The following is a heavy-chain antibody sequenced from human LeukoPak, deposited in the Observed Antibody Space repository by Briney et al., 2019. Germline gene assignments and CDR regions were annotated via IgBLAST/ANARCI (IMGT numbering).Heavy chain of an antibody. D-gene: IGHD3-10*01. J-gene: IGHJ4*02. CDR2: INHSGST. V-gene: IGHV4-34*01. CDR1: GGSFSGYY. CDR3: ARVGGSSPRSMVRGVIGY. Sequence: SETLSLTCAVYGGSFSGYYWSWIRQPPGKGLEWIGEINHSGSTNYNPSLKSRVTISVDTSKNQFSLKLSSVTAADTAVYYCARVGGSSPRSMVRGVIGYWGQGTLVTVSS.